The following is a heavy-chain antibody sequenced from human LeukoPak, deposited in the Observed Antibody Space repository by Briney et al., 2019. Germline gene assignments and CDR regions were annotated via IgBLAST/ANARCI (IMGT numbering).Heavy chain of an antibody. CDR2: IYYSGST. CDR1: GGSISSSSYY. V-gene: IGHV4-39*07. CDR3: ARGNDRSGSSYDAFDI. J-gene: IGHJ3*02. D-gene: IGHD3-10*01. Sequence: PSETLSLTCTVSGGSISSSSYYWGWIRQPPGKGLEWIGSIYYSGSTYYNPSLKSRVTISVDTSKNQFSLKLSSVTAADTAVYYCARGNDRSGSSYDAFDIWGQGTMVTVSS.